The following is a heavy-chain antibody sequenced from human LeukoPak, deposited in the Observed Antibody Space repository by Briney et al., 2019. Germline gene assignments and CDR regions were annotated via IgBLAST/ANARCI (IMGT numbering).Heavy chain of an antibody. D-gene: IGHD5-12*01. CDR2: VSYSGDT. Sequence: SETLSLTCTVSGDSVSGHYWSWIRQTPGKGLEWIGYVSYSGDTNYNPSLKRRVSISLDTSKNQFSLKLSSPAAADPAVYYCARAPMAITTSAFPDAFDFWGQGTMVTVSS. CDR3: ARAPMAITTSAFPDAFDF. CDR1: GDSVSGHY. V-gene: IGHV4-59*02. J-gene: IGHJ3*01.